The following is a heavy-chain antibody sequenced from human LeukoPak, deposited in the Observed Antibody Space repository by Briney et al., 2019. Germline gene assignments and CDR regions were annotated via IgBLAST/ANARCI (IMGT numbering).Heavy chain of an antibody. V-gene: IGHV5-51*01. Sequence: GESLKNSCKGSGYGFTTYWIGWVRQMPGKGLEWMGIIYPGDSDTRYSPSFQGQVTISADKSISTAYLQWSSLKASDTAMYYCARSGGNFYSSTWYGHWGQGTLVTVSS. CDR3: ARSGGNFYSSTWYGH. D-gene: IGHD6-13*01. CDR2: IYPGDSDT. CDR1: GYGFTTYW. J-gene: IGHJ1*01.